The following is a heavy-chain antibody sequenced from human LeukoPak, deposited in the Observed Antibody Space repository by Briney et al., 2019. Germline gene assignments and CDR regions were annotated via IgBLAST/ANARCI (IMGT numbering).Heavy chain of an antibody. Sequence: SGPKLVKPTQTLTLTCTFSGFSLSTSGVGVGWIRQPPGKALEWLALSYCDDDKRYSPSLKSRLTTTKDTSTDQVVLTLTNMGPVDTASYYSAHSYYFCSGSYYNGLDYWGQGTLVTVSS. V-gene: IGHV2-5*02. CDR3: AHSYYFCSGSYYNGLDY. J-gene: IGHJ4*02. D-gene: IGHD3-10*01. CDR2: SYCDDDK. CDR1: GFSLSTSGVG.